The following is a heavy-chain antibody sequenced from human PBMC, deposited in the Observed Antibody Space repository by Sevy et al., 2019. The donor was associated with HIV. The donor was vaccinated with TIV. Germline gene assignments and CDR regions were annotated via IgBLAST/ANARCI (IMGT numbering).Heavy chain of an antibody. Sequence: DAVKVSCKASGYTFTSYAMHWVRQAPGQRLEWKGWINAGNGNTKYPQKFQGRVTISRDTSASTAYMELSSLRSEDTAVYYCSSVAVAGRGYYFDYWGQGTLVCVSS. CDR1: GYTFTSYA. D-gene: IGHD6-19*01. J-gene: IGHJ4*02. V-gene: IGHV1-3*01. CDR2: INAGNGNT. CDR3: SSVAVAGRGYYFDY.